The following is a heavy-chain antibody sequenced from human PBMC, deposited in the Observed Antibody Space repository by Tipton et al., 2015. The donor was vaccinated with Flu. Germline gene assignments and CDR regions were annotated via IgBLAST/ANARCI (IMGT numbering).Heavy chain of an antibody. CDR3: AREGRREQLALDY. V-gene: IGHV4-39*07. D-gene: IGHD6-6*01. J-gene: IGHJ4*02. CDR1: GGPISSSSYC. Sequence: TLSLTCTVSGGPISSSSYCWGWIRQPPGKGLEWIGSIYYSGSTYYNPSLKSRVTISVDTSKNQFSLKLSSVTAADTAVYYCAREGRREQLALDYWGQGTLVTVSS. CDR2: IYYSGST.